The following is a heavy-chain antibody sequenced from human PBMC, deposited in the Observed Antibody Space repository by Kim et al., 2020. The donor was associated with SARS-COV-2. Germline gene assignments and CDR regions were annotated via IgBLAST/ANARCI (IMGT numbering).Heavy chain of an antibody. CDR2: ISGSGGST. CDR3: AKVFLLLWFGELSTNWFDP. CDR1: GFTFSSYA. V-gene: IGHV3-23*01. D-gene: IGHD3-10*01. J-gene: IGHJ5*02. Sequence: GGSLRLSCAASGFTFSSYAMSWVRQAPGKGLEWVSAISGSGGSTYYADSVKGRFTISRDNSKNTLYLQMNSLRAEDTAVYYCAKVFLLLWFGELSTNWFDPWGQGTLVTVSS.